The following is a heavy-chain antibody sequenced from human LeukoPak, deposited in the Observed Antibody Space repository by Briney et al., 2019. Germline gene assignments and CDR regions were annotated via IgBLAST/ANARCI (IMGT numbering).Heavy chain of an antibody. CDR1: GASISSYY. CDR3: ARSARYFDCDY. V-gene: IGHV4-59*01. Sequence: SETLSLTCTVSGASISSYYWTWMRQPPGKGLEWIGYIYYSGSTNYNPSLKSRVTISVDTSKNQFSLKLSSVTAADTAVYYCARSARYFDCDYWGQGTLVTVSS. CDR2: IYYSGST. D-gene: IGHD3-9*01. J-gene: IGHJ4*02.